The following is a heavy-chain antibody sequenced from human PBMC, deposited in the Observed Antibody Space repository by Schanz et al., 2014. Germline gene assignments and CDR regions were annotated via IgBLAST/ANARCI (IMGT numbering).Heavy chain of an antibody. J-gene: IGHJ4*02. CDR1: GFSFSDYG. Sequence: VQLVESRGVLVQPGGSLRLSCAGSGFSFSDYGMHWVRQAPGRGLEWVAVISYHGSEKYYADSVKGRFTISRDNSKNTLYLQMNSLRTEDTAVYFCAKSYDTSGYSGFDYWGQGTLVTVSS. CDR3: AKSYDTSGYSGFDY. CDR2: ISYHGSEK. V-gene: IGHV3-30*18. D-gene: IGHD3-22*01.